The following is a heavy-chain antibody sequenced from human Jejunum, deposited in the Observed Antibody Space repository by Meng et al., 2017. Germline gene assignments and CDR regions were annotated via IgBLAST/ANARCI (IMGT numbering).Heavy chain of an antibody. Sequence: GGSLRLPCAASGFTFSAYAMSWARQAPGKGLEWVSAISESGGTATYADSVRGRFTISRDNSKDRLYLQLSNLRVEDTAVYYCRGYSYASWGQGTLVTVSS. CDR3: RGYSYAS. V-gene: IGHV3-23*01. CDR2: ISESGGTA. D-gene: IGHD5-18*01. CDR1: GFTFSAYA. J-gene: IGHJ5*02.